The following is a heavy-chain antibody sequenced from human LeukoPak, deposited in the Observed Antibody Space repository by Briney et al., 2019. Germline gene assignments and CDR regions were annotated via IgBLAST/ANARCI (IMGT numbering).Heavy chain of an antibody. CDR2: AYYTGDT. Sequence: SETLSLTCTFSGGSVGSTGCYWGWIRPPQGKGLEWIGSAYYTGDTYSTTTLKSRLPISVDTYRNQFALTLCSVTAADTAVYYCRRHGSNGWDYHYGLDVWGQGTTVTVSS. CDR1: GGSVGSTGCY. V-gene: IGHV4-39*01. J-gene: IGHJ6*02. CDR3: RRHGSNGWDYHYGLDV. D-gene: IGHD6-19*01.